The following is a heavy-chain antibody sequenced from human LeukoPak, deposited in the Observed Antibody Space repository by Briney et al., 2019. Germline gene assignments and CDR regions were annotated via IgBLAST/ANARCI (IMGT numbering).Heavy chain of an antibody. CDR2: MFYSGST. Sequence: PSETLSLTCTVPGGSISSYYWSSIRQPPGKGLEWIGYMFYSGSTNYNPSLKSRVTIPVDTSKNQFSLKLSSVTAADTAGYYCARGGVYSGSFLLYFDYWGQGTLVTVSS. V-gene: IGHV4-59*01. D-gene: IGHD1-26*01. J-gene: IGHJ4*02. CDR3: ARGGVYSGSFLLYFDY. CDR1: GGSISSYY.